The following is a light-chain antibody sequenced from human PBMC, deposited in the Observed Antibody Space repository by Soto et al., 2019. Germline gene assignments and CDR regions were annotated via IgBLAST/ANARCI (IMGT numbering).Light chain of an antibody. Sequence: EIVLTQSPATLSLSPGERATLSCRASQSLSSYLAWYQQKPGQAPRLLIYDASNRAPGIPARFSGSGSGTDFTLTISSLEPEDFAVYYCQQRSNWPWTFGQGTKVEIK. J-gene: IGKJ1*01. CDR2: DAS. CDR3: QQRSNWPWT. CDR1: QSLSSY. V-gene: IGKV3-11*01.